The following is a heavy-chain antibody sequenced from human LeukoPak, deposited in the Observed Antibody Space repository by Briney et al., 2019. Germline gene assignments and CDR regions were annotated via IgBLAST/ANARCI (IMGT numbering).Heavy chain of an antibody. CDR3: ARVGPSPYFDY. Sequence: VASVKVSFKASVYTFTIYDINWVRQATGQGLEWMGWMNPNSGNTGYAQKFQGRVTITRNTSISTAYMELSSLRSEDTAVYYCARVGPSPYFDYWGQGTLVTVSS. CDR1: VYTFTIYD. CDR2: MNPNSGNT. V-gene: IGHV1-8*03. D-gene: IGHD3/OR15-3a*01. J-gene: IGHJ4*02.